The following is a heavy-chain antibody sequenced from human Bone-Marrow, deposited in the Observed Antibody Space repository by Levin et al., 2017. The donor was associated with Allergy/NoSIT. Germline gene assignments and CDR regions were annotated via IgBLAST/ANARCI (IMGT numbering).Heavy chain of an antibody. CDR1: GGSFDSCSHY. J-gene: IGHJ4*02. D-gene: IGHD1-26*01. V-gene: IGHV4-61*01. Sequence: SETLSLTCYASGGSFDSCSHYWGWVRQPPGKGLVWVGYIFYTGSTNTSPSLKDRVTISIDTSKNQLSLSVRSVTAADTAIYYCARGDSILGAGLDCWGQGIMVTVSS. CDR3: ARGDSILGAGLDC. CDR2: IFYTGST.